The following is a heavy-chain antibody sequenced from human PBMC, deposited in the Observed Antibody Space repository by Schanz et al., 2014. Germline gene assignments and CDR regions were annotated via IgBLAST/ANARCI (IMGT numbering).Heavy chain of an antibody. V-gene: IGHV3-72*01. CDR3: ARRNFYDKSAAFDY. CDR2: ITNKPNNYNT. Sequence: EVQLVESGGGLVQPGGSLRLSCAASGFTFSDHYMDWVRQAPGKGLEWVGRITNKPNNYNTEYAASVKGRFTISRDDSRNSLYLQMSSLKTEDTAVYYGARRNFYDKSAAFDYWGQGSLVTVSS. CDR1: GFTFSDHY. J-gene: IGHJ4*02. D-gene: IGHD3-9*01.